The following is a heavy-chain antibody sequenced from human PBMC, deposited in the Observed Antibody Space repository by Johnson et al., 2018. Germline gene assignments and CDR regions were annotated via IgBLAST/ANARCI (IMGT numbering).Heavy chain of an antibody. V-gene: IGHV1-8*03. CDR3: ARGIAVAGNGGEYFQD. CDR2: MNPDSGKT. D-gene: IGHD6-19*01. CDR1: GYSFTSYD. Sequence: ASCEASGYSFTSYDINWVRQASGQGLEWMGWMNPDSGKTGCVERFQGRVTITAGESTTTAYMELSSLRSEGTAVYYCARGIAVAGNGGEYFQDWGQGTLGTVSA. J-gene: IGHJ1*01.